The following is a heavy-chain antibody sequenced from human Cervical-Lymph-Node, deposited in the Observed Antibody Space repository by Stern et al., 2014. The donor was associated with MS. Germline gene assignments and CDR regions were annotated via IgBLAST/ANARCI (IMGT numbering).Heavy chain of an antibody. J-gene: IGHJ1*01. V-gene: IGHV1-69*01. CDR3: ARLRSGSYYGYFQH. CDR2: IIPLFGTA. CDR1: GGTFSHYA. Sequence: QVQLVQSGAEVKKPGSSVKVSCKASGGTFSHYAISWVRQAPGQGPEWMGGIIPLFGTANYAQKFQDRVTITADESTSTSYMELEDTAVYYCARLRSGSYYGYFQHWGQGTLVTVSS. D-gene: IGHD1-26*01.